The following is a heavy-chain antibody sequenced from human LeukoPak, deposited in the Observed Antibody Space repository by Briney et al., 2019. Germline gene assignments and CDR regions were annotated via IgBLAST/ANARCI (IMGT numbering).Heavy chain of an antibody. D-gene: IGHD5-18*01. V-gene: IGHV1-2*02. CDR2: INPNSGGT. CDR3: ARVDTAMVAGGGDY. Sequence: ASVKVSCKASGYSFTGYYMHWVRQAPGQGLEWMGWINPNSGGTKYAQKFKGRVTMTRDTSISTAYVELSRLRSDDTAVYYCARVDTAMVAGGGDYWGQGTLVTVSS. J-gene: IGHJ4*02. CDR1: GYSFTGYY.